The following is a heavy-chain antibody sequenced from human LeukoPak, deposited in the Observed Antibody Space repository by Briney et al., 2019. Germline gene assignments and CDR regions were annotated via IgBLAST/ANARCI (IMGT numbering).Heavy chain of an antibody. J-gene: IGHJ4*02. D-gene: IGHD3-22*01. V-gene: IGHV4-59*01. CDR3: ATQGHGLLHC. Sequence: KPSETLSLTCAVSGGSISSYYWTWIRQSPGKGLEWIGYTSYSGSTKYNPSLKSRVTISVDTSKNQFSLKLSSVTAADTAMYYCATQGHGLLHCWGQGSLVTVSS. CDR1: GGSISSYY. CDR2: TSYSGST.